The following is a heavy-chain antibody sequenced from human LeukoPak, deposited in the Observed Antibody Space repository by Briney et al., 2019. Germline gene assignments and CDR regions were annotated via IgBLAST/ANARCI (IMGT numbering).Heavy chain of an antibody. CDR3: ARNGCSSWQ. CDR2: ISSSSTYT. J-gene: IGHJ4*02. V-gene: IGHV3-11*06. D-gene: IGHD6-13*01. Sequence: GGSLRLSCTASGFTFSDYYMSWIRQASGKGLEWVSYISSSSTYTKYADSVKGRFTISRDNAKNSLYLQMNSLTAEDTAVYYCARNGCSSWQWGQGTLVTVSS. CDR1: GFTFSDYY.